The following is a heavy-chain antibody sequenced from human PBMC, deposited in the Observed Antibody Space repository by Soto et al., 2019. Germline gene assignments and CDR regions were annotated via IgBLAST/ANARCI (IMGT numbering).Heavy chain of an antibody. CDR3: ARGGVYSTDHYYPGMDV. CDR1: GFTFRAYG. J-gene: IGHJ6*02. V-gene: IGHV3-23*01. CDR2: INLFDGRT. Sequence: EEQLLASGGGLVQPGGSLTLSCAASGFTFRAYGMSWIRQTPEKGLEWVASINLFDGRTYYTDSVKGRFTISKDDSKSTVSLQLNSLRVDDTAIYYCARGGVYSTDHYYPGMDVWGQGRPVTVS. D-gene: IGHD4-4*01.